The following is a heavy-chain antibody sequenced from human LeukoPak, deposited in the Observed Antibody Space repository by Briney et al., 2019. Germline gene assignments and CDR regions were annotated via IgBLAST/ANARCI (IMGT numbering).Heavy chain of an antibody. CDR3: ARVGGEMAADY. V-gene: IGHV3-23*01. Sequence: GGSLRLSCVASGFTFSRFAMSWVRQAPGKGLEWVSAISGSGGSTYYADSVKGRFTISRDNSKNTLYLQMNSLRAEDTAVYYCARVGGEMAADYWGQGTLVTVSS. D-gene: IGHD5-24*01. CDR2: ISGSGGST. CDR1: GFTFSRFA. J-gene: IGHJ4*02.